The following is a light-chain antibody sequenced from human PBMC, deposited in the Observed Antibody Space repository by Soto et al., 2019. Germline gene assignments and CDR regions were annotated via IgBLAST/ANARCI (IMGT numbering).Light chain of an antibody. CDR1: QSVSSY. CDR3: QQRSNWPPT. CDR2: DAS. J-gene: IGKJ5*01. Sequence: EIMLTQSPATLSLSPGERATLSCRASQSVSSYLAWDQQKPGQAPRLLIYDASNRATGIPARFSGSGSGTDFTLTISSLEPEDFAVYYCQQRSNWPPTFGQGTRLEIK. V-gene: IGKV3-11*01.